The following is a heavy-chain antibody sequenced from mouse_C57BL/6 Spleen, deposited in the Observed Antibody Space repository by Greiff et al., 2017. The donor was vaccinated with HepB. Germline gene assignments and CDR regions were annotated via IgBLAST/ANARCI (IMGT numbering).Heavy chain of an antibody. CDR3: ARRGTTVVAPSSMDY. J-gene: IGHJ4*01. CDR1: GYTFTSYW. CDR2: IYPGSGST. V-gene: IGHV1-55*01. Sequence: VQLQQPGAELVKPGASVKMSCKASGYTFTSYWITWVKQRPGQGLEWIGDIYPGSGSTNYNEKFKSKATLTVDTSSSTAYMQLSSLTSEDSAVYYCARRGTTVVAPSSMDYWGQGTSVTVSS. D-gene: IGHD1-1*01.